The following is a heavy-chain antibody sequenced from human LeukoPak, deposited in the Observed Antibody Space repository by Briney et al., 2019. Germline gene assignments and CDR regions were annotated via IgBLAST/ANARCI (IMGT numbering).Heavy chain of an antibody. V-gene: IGHV3-23*01. Sequence: QPGGSLRLSCAASGFTFSSYAMSWVRQAPGKGLEWVSAISGSGGSTYYADSVKGRFTISRDNSKNTLYLQMNSLRAEDTAVYYCAKGPRGAVASNLDYWGQGTLVTVSS. D-gene: IGHD6-19*01. CDR2: ISGSGGST. CDR3: AKGPRGAVASNLDY. CDR1: GFTFSSYA. J-gene: IGHJ4*02.